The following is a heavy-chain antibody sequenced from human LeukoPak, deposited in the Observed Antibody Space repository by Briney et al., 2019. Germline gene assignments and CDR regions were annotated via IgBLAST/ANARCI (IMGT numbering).Heavy chain of an antibody. V-gene: IGHV4-34*01. CDR1: GGSFSGYD. D-gene: IGHD3-3*01. CDR2: INHSGST. J-gene: IGHJ4*02. CDR3: AKGGTYYDFWSAHRFDY. Sequence: SETLSLTCAVYGGSFSGYDWSWIRQPPGKGLEWIGEINHSGSTNYNPSLKSRVTISVDTSKNQFSLKLSSVTAADTAVYYCAKGGTYYDFWSAHRFDYWGQGTLVTVSS.